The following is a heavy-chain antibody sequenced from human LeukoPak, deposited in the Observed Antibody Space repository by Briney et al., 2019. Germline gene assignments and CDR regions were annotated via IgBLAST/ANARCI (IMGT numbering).Heavy chain of an antibody. CDR3: AKSAMVRGVIPYYYMDV. D-gene: IGHD3-10*01. V-gene: IGHV3-30*18. CDR2: ISYDGSNK. J-gene: IGHJ6*03. CDR1: GFTFSSYW. Sequence: GGSLRLSCAASGFTFSSYWMSWVRQAPGKGLEWVAVISYDGSNKYYADSVKGRFTISRDNSKNTLYLQMNSLRAEDTAVYYCAKSAMVRGVIPYYYMDVWGKGTTVTVSS.